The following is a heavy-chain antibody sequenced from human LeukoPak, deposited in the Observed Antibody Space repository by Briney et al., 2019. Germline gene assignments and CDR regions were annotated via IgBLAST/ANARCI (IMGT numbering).Heavy chain of an antibody. CDR1: GFTFSSYG. V-gene: IGHV3-30*02. CDR2: IRYDGGNK. Sequence: GGSLRLSCAASGFTFSSYGMHWVRQAPGKGLEWVAFIRYDGGNKYYADSVKGRFTISRDNSKNTLYLQMNSLRAEDTAVYYCAKDLGRRIQLWFRPDSLYWGQGTLVTVSS. D-gene: IGHD5-18*01. CDR3: AKDLGRRIQLWFRPDSLY. J-gene: IGHJ4*02.